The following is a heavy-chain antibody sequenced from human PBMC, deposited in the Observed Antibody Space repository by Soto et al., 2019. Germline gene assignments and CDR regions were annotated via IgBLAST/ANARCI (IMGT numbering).Heavy chain of an antibody. CDR1: GGSISDDTYY. D-gene: IGHD6-19*01. J-gene: IGHJ3*01. V-gene: IGHV4-39*07. CDR3: AYSTGWYRLDL. CDR2: SYHSGKT. Sequence: PSETLSLTCTVSGGSISDDTYYWGWIRQPPGKGLEWIGSSYHSGKTTYNPSLKSRVTISVDKSKNQFSLKLTSVTAADTAVYYCAYSTGWYRLDLWGQGTLVTVSS.